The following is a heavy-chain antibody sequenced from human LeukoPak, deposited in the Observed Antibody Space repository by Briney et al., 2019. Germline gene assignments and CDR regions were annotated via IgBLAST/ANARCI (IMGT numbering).Heavy chain of an antibody. J-gene: IGHJ4*02. CDR2: IYYSGST. CDR3: ASFSRGAPIDY. CDR1: GGSISSYY. D-gene: IGHD1-26*01. V-gene: IGHV4-59*01. Sequence: SETLSLTCTVSGGSISSYYWSWIRQPPGKGLKWIGYIYYSGSTNYNPSLKSRVTISVDTSKNQFSLKLSSVTAADTAVYYCASFSRGAPIDYWGQGTLVTVSS.